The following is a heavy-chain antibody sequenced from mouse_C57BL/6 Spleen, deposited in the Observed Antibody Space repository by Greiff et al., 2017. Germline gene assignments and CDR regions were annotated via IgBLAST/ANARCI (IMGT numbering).Heavy chain of an antibody. CDR1: GFTFSSYA. J-gene: IGHJ3*01. Sequence: EVKLMESGEGLVKPGGSLKLSCAASGFTFSSYAMSWVRQTPEKRLEWVAYISSGGDYIYYADTVKGRFTISIDNARNTLYLQMSSLKSEDTAMYYCTRDGGMGTSFAYWGQGTLVTVSA. V-gene: IGHV5-9-1*02. CDR2: ISSGGDYI. D-gene: IGHD2-3*01. CDR3: TRDGGMGTSFAY.